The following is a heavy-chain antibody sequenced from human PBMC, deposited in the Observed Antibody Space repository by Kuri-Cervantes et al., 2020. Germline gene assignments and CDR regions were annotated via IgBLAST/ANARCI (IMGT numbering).Heavy chain of an antibody. CDR2: ISWNSGSI. Sequence: GESLKISCAASGFTFTSAWKSWVRQAPGKGLEWVSGISWNSGSIGHADSVKGRFTISRDTAKNSLYLQMNSLRAGDTAVYYCARDQDYNGSGGWFDPWGQGTLVTVSS. D-gene: IGHD3-10*01. CDR3: ARDQDYNGSGGWFDP. CDR1: GFTFTSAW. V-gene: IGHV3-20*04. J-gene: IGHJ5*02.